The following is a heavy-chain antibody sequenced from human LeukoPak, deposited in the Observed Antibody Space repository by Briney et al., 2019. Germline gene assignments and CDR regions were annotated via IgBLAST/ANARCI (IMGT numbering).Heavy chain of an antibody. Sequence: PGGSLRLSCAASGFTFSNYTMNWVRQAPGKGLEWVSYNSSTRSTIYYADSVKGRFTISRHNAKNSLYLQMNSLRAEDTAIYYCARQTPGGAFDIWGQGTKVIVSS. CDR2: NSSTRSTI. D-gene: IGHD2-2*01. V-gene: IGHV3-48*01. J-gene: IGHJ3*02. CDR1: GFTFSNYT. CDR3: ARQTPGGAFDI.